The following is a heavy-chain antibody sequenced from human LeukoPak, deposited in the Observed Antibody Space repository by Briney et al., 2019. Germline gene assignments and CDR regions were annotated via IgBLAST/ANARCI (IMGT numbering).Heavy chain of an antibody. CDR1: GGSISSYY. CDR3: ARGRRWLQFGGFGAFDI. J-gene: IGHJ3*02. V-gene: IGHV4-34*01. Sequence: SETLSLTCTVSGGSISSYYWSWIRQPPGKGLEWIGEINHSGSTNYNPSLKSRVTISVDTSKNQFSLKLSSVTAADTAVYYCARGRRWLQFGGFGAFDIWGQGTMVTVSS. CDR2: INHSGST. D-gene: IGHD5-24*01.